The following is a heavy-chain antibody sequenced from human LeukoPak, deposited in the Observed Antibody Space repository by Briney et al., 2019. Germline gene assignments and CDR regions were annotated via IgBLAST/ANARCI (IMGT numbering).Heavy chain of an antibody. V-gene: IGHV4-59*01. J-gene: IGHJ4*02. CDR2: IYYTGST. Sequence: SETLSLTCTVSGGSIDSYYWSWIRQPPGKGLEWIGYIYYTGSTEYHPSLKSRVTISLDTSKNQFSLKLTSVTAADTAVYYCARVFQSAEYYFDYWGQGNLVSVSS. CDR3: ARVFQSAEYYFDY. CDR1: GGSIDSYY.